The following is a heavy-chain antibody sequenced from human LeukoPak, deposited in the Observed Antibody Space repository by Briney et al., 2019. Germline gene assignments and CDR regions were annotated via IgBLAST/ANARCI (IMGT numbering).Heavy chain of an antibody. J-gene: IGHJ4*02. CDR2: IYYSGST. Sequence: PSETLSLTCTVSGGSISSGGYYWSWIRQHPGKGLEWIGYIYYSGSTYYNPSLKSRVTISVDTSKNQFSLKLSSVTAADTAVYYCASGTYYYDSSGHPFPCDYWGQGTLVTVSS. V-gene: IGHV4-31*03. D-gene: IGHD3-22*01. CDR3: ASGTYYYDSSGHPFPCDY. CDR1: GGSISSGGYY.